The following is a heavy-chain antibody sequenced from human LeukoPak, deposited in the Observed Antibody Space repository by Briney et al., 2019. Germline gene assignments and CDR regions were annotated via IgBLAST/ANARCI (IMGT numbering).Heavy chain of an antibody. D-gene: IGHD2-8*01. CDR3: ARDHNGYVDY. V-gene: IGHV6-1*01. Sequence: SQTLSLTCAISGDSVSDNSAAWHWIRQSPSRGLEWLGRTYYRSKWYSDFAVSVKSRLTINPDTSKNQFSLRLNSVTPEDTAVYYCARDHNGYVDYWGQGTLVTVSS. CDR2: TYYRSKWYS. CDR1: GDSVSDNSAA. J-gene: IGHJ4*02.